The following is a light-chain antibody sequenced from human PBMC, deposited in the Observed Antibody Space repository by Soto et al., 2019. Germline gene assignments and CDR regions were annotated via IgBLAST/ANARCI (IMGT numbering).Light chain of an antibody. J-gene: IGKJ1*01. CDR3: QQCHIYSWT. CDR1: ENIGAW. Sequence: DIQMTQSPSTLSASVGDRVTITCRASENIGAWLAWYQQKPGKAPKLLIYKASSLESGVPSRFSGGGSGTEFTLTISSLQPDDFATYYCQQCHIYSWTFGQGTKVDIK. CDR2: KAS. V-gene: IGKV1-5*03.